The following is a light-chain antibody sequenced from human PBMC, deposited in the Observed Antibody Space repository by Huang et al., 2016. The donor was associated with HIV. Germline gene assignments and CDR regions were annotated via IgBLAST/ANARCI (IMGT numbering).Light chain of an antibody. Sequence: DIVMTQSPDSLAVSLGERATINCKSSQRVLYSSNNKNYLAWYQQKPGQPPKLLIYWASTRESGVPDRLSGSGSGTDFTLIISSLQAEDVAVYYCQQYYSTPPTFGQGTKVEIK. J-gene: IGKJ1*01. CDR2: WAS. CDR3: QQYYSTPPT. V-gene: IGKV4-1*01. CDR1: QRVLYSSNNKNY.